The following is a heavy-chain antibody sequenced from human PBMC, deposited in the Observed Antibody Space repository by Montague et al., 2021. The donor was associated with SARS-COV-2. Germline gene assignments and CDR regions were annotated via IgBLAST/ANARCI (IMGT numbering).Heavy chain of an antibody. CDR1: GFTFSSYE. D-gene: IGHD2-21*01. J-gene: IGHJ6*02. CDR3: ARYRVWYYYYYGMDV. CDR2: ISSSGSTI. Sequence: SLRLSCAASGFTFSSYEMNWVRQAPGKGLEWVSYISSSGSTIYYAGSVKGRFTISRDNAKNSLYLQMNSLRAEDTAVYYCARYRVWYYYYYGMDVWGQGTTVTVSS. V-gene: IGHV3-48*03.